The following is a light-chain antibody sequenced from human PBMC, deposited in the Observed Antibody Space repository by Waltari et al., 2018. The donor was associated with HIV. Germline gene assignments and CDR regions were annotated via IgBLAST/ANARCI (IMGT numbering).Light chain of an antibody. CDR1: SSDVGGYHL. V-gene: IGLV2-23*02. Sequence: QSALTPPPSVSGSPGQSITISCTGTSSDVGGYHLFSWYQQHPGKAPKLMIYEVSKRPSGVSNRFSGSKSGNTASLTISGLQAEDEADYYCCAYAGSTTYVIFGGGTKLTVL. CDR2: EVS. J-gene: IGLJ2*01. CDR3: CAYAGSTTYVI.